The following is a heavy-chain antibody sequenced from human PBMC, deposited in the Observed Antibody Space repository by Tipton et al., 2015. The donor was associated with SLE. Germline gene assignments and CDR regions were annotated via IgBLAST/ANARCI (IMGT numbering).Heavy chain of an antibody. J-gene: IGHJ4*02. Sequence: SLRLSCAASGFTFSSYVMHWVRQAPGKGLEWVAVISYDGSNKYYADSVKGRFTISRDNSKNTLYLQMNSLRAEDTAVYYCARGEPLWYEALDYWGQGTLVTVSS. CDR3: ARGEPLWYEALDY. CDR2: ISYDGSNK. V-gene: IGHV3-30*04. D-gene: IGHD5-18*01. CDR1: GFTFSSYV.